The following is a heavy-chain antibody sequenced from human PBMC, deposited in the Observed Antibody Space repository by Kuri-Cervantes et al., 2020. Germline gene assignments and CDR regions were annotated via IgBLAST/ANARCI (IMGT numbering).Heavy chain of an antibody. CDR3: ARYLGYSGYGYFDY. V-gene: IGHV3-7*01. CDR1: GFTFSSYW. Sequence: LSLTCAASGFTFSSYWMSWVRQAPGKGLEWVANIKQDGSEKYYVDSVKGRFTISRDNAKNSLYLQMNSLRAEDTAVYYCARYLGYSGYGYFDYWGQGTLVTVSS. CDR2: IKQDGSEK. D-gene: IGHD5-12*01. J-gene: IGHJ4*02.